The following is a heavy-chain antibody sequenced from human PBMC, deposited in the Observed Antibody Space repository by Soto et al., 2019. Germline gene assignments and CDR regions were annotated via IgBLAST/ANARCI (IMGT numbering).Heavy chain of an antibody. CDR3: AREMNVGSSGYFPDAFDI. CDR1: GFTFSSYA. V-gene: IGHV3-30-3*01. D-gene: IGHD3-22*01. CDR2: ISYDGSNK. J-gene: IGHJ3*02. Sequence: QVQLVESGGGVVQPGRSLRLSCAASGFTFSSYAMHWVRQAPGKGLEGVAVISYDGSNKYYADSVKGRFTISRDNSKNTLYLQMNSLRAEDTAVYYCAREMNVGSSGYFPDAFDIWGQGTMVTVSS.